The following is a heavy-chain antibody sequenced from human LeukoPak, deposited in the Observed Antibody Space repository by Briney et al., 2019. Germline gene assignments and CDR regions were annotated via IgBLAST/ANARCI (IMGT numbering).Heavy chain of an antibody. D-gene: IGHD1-26*01. Sequence: ASVTVSCKVSGYTLTELSMHWVRQAPGKGLEWMGGFDPEDGETIYAQKFQGRVTMTEDTSTDTAYMELSSLRSEDTAVYYCATQVGANGAYDAFDIWGQGTMVTVSS. CDR3: ATQVGANGAYDAFDI. CDR2: FDPEDGET. CDR1: GYTLTELS. V-gene: IGHV1-24*01. J-gene: IGHJ3*02.